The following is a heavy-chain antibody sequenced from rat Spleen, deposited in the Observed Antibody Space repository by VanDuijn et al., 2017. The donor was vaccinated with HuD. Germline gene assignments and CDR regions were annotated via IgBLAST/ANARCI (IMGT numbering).Heavy chain of an antibody. CDR2: ISTVGEYT. D-gene: IGHD1-1*01. J-gene: IGHJ4*01. CDR1: GFTFSIFY. Sequence: EVQLVESGGGLVQPGRSMKLSCAASGFTFSIFYVAWVRQAPTKGLEWVASISTVGEYTYCRDSVRGRFTISRDNAKSTLYLQIDSLRSEDTATYYCARHAGYYSGDYIMDAWGQGASVTVSS. CDR3: ARHAGYYSGDYIMDA. V-gene: IGHV5-25*01.